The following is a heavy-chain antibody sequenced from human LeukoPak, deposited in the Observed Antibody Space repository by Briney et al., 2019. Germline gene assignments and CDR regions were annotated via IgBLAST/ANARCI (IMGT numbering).Heavy chain of an antibody. CDR1: GASITSGIYY. CDR2: IYSSGYT. CDR3: ARSRGTIYRADVFDI. V-gene: IGHV4-31*03. D-gene: IGHD1/OR15-1a*01. J-gene: IGHJ3*02. Sequence: PSETLSLTCTVSGASITSGIYYWTWIRHHPGKSLEWIGYIYSSGYTHYNPSVRSRVIMSMDTSKNQFSLSVTSVTAADTAVYYCARSRGTIYRADVFDIWGQGTAVTVSS.